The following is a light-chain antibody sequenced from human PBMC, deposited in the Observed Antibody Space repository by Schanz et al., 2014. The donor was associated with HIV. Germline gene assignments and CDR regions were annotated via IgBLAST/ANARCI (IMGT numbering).Light chain of an antibody. CDR1: SSDVGADNS. V-gene: IGLV2-14*03. Sequence: QSALTQPASVSGSSGQSITISCTGTSSDVGADNSVSWYQQHPGRAPRLLVYDVTYRPSGVSNRFSGSKSGNTASLTISGLQPEDEADYYCNSYSHSNTYVFGSGTKVTVL. CDR3: NSYSHSNTYV. CDR2: DVT. J-gene: IGLJ1*01.